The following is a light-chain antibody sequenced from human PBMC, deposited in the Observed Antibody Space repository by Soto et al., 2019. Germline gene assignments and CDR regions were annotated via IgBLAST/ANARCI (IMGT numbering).Light chain of an antibody. Sequence: QAVLTQLPSASASLGASVKLTCTLSSGHGTYTIAWHQQQPQKGPRYLMKLKSDGSLSKGDGIPDRFSGSSSGLERYLTISSLQSEDEADYYCQTWGTGIQVFGGGTKLTVL. J-gene: IGLJ3*02. CDR1: SGHGTYT. V-gene: IGLV4-69*01. CDR2: LKSDGSL. CDR3: QTWGTGIQV.